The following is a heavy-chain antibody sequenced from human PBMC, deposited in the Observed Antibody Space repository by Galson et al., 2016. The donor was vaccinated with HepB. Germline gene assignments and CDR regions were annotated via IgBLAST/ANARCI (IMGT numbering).Heavy chain of an antibody. D-gene: IGHD4-17*01. CDR1: GFTFSDYH. J-gene: IGHJ3*01. V-gene: IGHV3-11*01. CDR3: ARDLPDDSVEYFDVFDL. Sequence: SLRLSCAAPGFTFSDYHMNWIRQAPGKGLEWISYISSSGNSMLYADSVRGRFSISRDNAKKSLYLQMTNLRAEDTALYYCARDLPDDSVEYFDVFDLWGQGTMVTVSS. CDR2: ISSSGNSM.